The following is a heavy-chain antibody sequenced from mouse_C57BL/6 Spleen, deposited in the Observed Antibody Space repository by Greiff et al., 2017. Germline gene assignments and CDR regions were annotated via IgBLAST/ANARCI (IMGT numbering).Heavy chain of an antibody. CDR1: GYAFSSSW. V-gene: IGHV1-82*01. CDR2: IYPGDGDT. D-gene: IGHD4-1*01. Sequence: QVQLQQSGPELVKPGASVKISCKASGYAFSSSWMNWVKQRPGKGLEWIGRIYPGDGDTNYNGKFKGKATLTADKSSSTAYMQLSSLTSEDSAVYFCARRDWDWYFEVWGTGTTVTVSS. J-gene: IGHJ1*03. CDR3: ARRDWDWYFEV.